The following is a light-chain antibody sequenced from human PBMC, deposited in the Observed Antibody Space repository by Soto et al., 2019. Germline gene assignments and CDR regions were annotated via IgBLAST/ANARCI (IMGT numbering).Light chain of an antibody. J-gene: IGKJ3*01. Sequence: EIVLTQSPGTLSLSPGERATLSCRASQSVSNYYLAWFQQKPGQAPRLLIYGASSRATGIPHRFSGSGSGTDFTLTISRLEPDDFAVYYCQQYGSSPFTFGPGTKVDIK. CDR3: QQYGSSPFT. CDR2: GAS. CDR1: QSVSNYY. V-gene: IGKV3-20*01.